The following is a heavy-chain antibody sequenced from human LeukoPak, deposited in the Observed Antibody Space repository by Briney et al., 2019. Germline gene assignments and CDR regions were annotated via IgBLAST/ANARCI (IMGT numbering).Heavy chain of an antibody. V-gene: IGHV1-18*01. Sequence: GASVKVSCKASSYRSPNCGITWVRQAPGHGLEWMGWISTYNGNTQYAQNLQGRVTLTTDSSTNTVYMELRSLTSDDTAVYYCAIPAKGAYFYYYMDVWGEGTSVTAS. CDR3: AIPAKGAYFYYYMDV. J-gene: IGHJ6*03. CDR2: ISTYNGNT. CDR1: SYRSPNCG.